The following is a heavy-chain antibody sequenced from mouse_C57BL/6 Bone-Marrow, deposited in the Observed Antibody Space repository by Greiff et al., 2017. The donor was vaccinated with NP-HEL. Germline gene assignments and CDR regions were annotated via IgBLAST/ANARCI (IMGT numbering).Heavy chain of an antibody. D-gene: IGHD2-4*01. CDR2: IYPRDGST. CDR1: GYTFTDHT. V-gene: IGHV1-78*01. CDR3: ARFSYDYDGGYYYAMDY. Sequence: VQRVESDAELVKPGASVKISCKVSGYTFTDHTIHWMKQRPEQGLEWIGYIYPRDGSTKYNEKFKGKATLTADKSSSTAYMQLNSLTSEDSAVYFCARFSYDYDGGYYYAMDYWGQGTSVTVSS. J-gene: IGHJ4*01.